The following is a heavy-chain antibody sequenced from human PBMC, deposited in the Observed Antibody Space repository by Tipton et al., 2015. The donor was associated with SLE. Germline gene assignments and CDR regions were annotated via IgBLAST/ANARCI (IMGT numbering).Heavy chain of an antibody. CDR1: GGSFSGYY. D-gene: IGHD3-10*01. J-gene: IGHJ4*02. CDR3: ARRGPPYYFDY. V-gene: IGHV4-34*01. CDR2: INHSEST. Sequence: TLSLTCAVYGGSFSGYYWSWIRQPPGKGLEWIGEINHSESTNYNPSLKSRVTISVDTSKNQFSLKLSSVTAADTAVYYCARRGPPYYFDYWGQGTLVTVSS.